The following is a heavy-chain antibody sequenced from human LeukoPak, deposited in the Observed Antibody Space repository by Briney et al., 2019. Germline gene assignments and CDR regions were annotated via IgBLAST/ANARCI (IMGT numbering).Heavy chain of an antibody. J-gene: IGHJ5*02. Sequence: GGSLRLSCAASGFTFSSYGMHWVRQAPAGGLEWGAVIRYDGSNKYYADSVKGRFTISRDNAKNSLYLQMNSLRAEDTAVYYCARDGGGYRFYNWFDPWGQGTLVTVSS. CDR1: GFTFSSYG. D-gene: IGHD5-12*01. CDR3: ARDGGGYRFYNWFDP. V-gene: IGHV3-33*01. CDR2: IRYDGSNK.